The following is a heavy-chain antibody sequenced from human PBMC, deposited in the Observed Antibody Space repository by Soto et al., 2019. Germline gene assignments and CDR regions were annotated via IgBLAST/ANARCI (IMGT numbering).Heavy chain of an antibody. CDR2: IIPIFGSE. V-gene: IGHV1-69*01. CDR1: GGTFNNYA. D-gene: IGHD5-12*01. J-gene: IGHJ3*02. Sequence: QVQLVQSGAEMKKPGSSVKVSCKTSGGTFNNYASSWVRQAPGQGLEWMGGIIPIFGSENYAQKFQGRVTITADESTSTAYMELSSLRSEDTAVYYCSRGRGYDNLDPFDIWGQGTMVAVSS. CDR3: SRGRGYDNLDPFDI.